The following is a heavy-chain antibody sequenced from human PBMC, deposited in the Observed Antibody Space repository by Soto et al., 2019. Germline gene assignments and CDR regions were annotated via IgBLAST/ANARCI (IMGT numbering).Heavy chain of an antibody. CDR2: IYWDDDK. V-gene: IGHV2-5*02. CDR1: GFSLSPSGLG. J-gene: IGHJ4*02. CDR3: AHLPWKQLWPRAPVVF. D-gene: IGHD5-18*01. Sequence: QITLKESGPLLVKPTQTLTLTCTFSGFSLSPSGLGVGWIRQPPGKALEWLGIIYWDDDKRYSPSLKSRLTITKDTSKNQLVLTMTNMDPVDTATYYCAHLPWKQLWPRAPVVFWGQGTPVTVSS.